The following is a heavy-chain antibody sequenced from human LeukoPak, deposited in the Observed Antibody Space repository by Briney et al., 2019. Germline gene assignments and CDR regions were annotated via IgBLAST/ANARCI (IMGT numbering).Heavy chain of an antibody. J-gene: IGHJ4*02. CDR1: GLTFSSYG. CDR2: ISGSGGST. V-gene: IGHV3-23*01. D-gene: IGHD3-10*01. CDR3: AKDYKGVWLAYGSGSLESDY. Sequence: PGGSLRLSCAASGLTFSSYGMSWVRQAPGKGLEWISSISGSGGSTYYADSVKGRFTISRDNSKNTLYLQMNSLRAEDTAVYYCAKDYKGVWLAYGSGSLESDYWGQGTLVAVSS.